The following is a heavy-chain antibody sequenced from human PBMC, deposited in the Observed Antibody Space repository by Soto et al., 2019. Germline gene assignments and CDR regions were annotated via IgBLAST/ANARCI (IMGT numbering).Heavy chain of an antibody. CDR1: GYTFTTYG. V-gene: IGHV1-18*01. D-gene: IGHD2-8*01. CDR3: ARSGGGYCSNGVCFGDNWFDP. J-gene: IGHJ5*02. Sequence: RASVKVSCKASGYTFTTYGITWVRQAPGQGLEWMGWISPYNGNTNSAQNFQGRVTMTAETSTSTAHMELTNLRFDFTAVYYCARSGGGYCSNGVCFGDNWFDPWGQGTLVTVSS. CDR2: ISPYNGNT.